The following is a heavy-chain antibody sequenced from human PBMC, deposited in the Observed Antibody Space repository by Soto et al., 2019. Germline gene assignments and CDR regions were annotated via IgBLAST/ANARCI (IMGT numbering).Heavy chain of an antibody. V-gene: IGHV5-51*01. CDR1: GYNFGTFW. J-gene: IGHJ6*02. D-gene: IGHD3-10*01. CDR3: ARPQVLGSRYTGADV. CDR2: IYPRDSDT. Sequence: GESLKISCKASGYNFGTFWIDWVRQMPGKGLECMGIIYPRDSDTTYSPSFQGQVTISVDKSTSTAYLQWSSLKASDTGIYYCARPQVLGSRYTGADVWGQGTTVTVSS.